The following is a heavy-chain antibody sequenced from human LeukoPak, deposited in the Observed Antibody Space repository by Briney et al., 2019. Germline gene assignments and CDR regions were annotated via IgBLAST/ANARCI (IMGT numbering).Heavy chain of an antibody. CDR2: ISDSGDET. Sequence: PGGSLRLSCAASGFTFSSYATNWVRQNPGKGLEWVSRISDSGDETYYADSVRGRFTISRDNSKNTLYLQMKSLGGDDTALYYCAKCWRVVSGNWYLSFDSWGQGTLVTVSS. CDR3: AKCWRVVSGNWYLSFDS. CDR1: GFTFSSYA. V-gene: IGHV3-23*01. D-gene: IGHD6-13*01. J-gene: IGHJ4*02.